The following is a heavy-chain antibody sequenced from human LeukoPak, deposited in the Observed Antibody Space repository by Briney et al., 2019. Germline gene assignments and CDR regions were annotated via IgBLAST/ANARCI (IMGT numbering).Heavy chain of an antibody. V-gene: IGHV1-2*02. D-gene: IGHD5-18*01. CDR3: ARGTAEGYTYGRYYFDY. CDR2: INPNSGGT. CDR1: RYTFTGYY. Sequence: ASVKVSCKASRYTFTGYYMHWVRQAPGQGLEWMGWINPNSGGTDYAQKFQGRVTMTRDTSITTAYMELRRLRSDDTAVNYCARGTAEGYTYGRYYFDYWGQGTLVTVSS. J-gene: IGHJ4*02.